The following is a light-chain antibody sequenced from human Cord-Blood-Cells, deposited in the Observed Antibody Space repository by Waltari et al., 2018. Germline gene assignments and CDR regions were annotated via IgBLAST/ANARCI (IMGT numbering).Light chain of an antibody. V-gene: IGKV1-33*01. CDR3: QQYDNLLT. CDR2: DAS. J-gene: IGKJ4*01. Sequence: DIQMTQSLSSLSASVGDRVTITCQASQDFSNYLNWYQQKPGKAPKLLIYDASNLETGVPSRFSGSGSGTDFTFTISSLQPEDIATYYCQQYDNLLTFGGGTKVEIK. CDR1: QDFSNY.